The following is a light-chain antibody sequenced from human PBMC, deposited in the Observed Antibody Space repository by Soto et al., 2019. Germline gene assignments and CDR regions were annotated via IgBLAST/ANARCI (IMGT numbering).Light chain of an antibody. CDR3: QQYGRSPTT. V-gene: IGKV3-20*01. Sequence: IVLTQSPGTLSLSPGERTTLSCRASQSISRYLAWYQQKPGQGPRLLIYGASSRATGTPDRFSGSGSGTDFTLTISRLEPEDFAVYYCQQYGRSPTTFGQGTKGDIK. CDR2: GAS. CDR1: QSISRY. J-gene: IGKJ1*01.